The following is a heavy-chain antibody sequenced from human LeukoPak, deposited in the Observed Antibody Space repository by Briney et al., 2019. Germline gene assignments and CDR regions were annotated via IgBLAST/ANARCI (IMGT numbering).Heavy chain of an antibody. J-gene: IGHJ4*02. V-gene: IGHV3-23*01. D-gene: IGHD3-22*01. CDR1: GFTFSSYA. CDR3: AKGATHYYDSSGYYPPLGFDY. Sequence: GGSLRLSCAASGFTFSSYAMSWVRQAPGKGLEWVSAISGSGGSTYYADSVKGRFTISRDNSKNTLYLQMNSLRAEDTAVYYCAKGATHYYDSSGYYPPLGFDYWGQGTLVTVSS. CDR2: ISGSGGST.